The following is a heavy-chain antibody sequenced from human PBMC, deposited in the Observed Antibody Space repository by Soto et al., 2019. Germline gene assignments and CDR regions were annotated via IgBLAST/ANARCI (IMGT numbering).Heavy chain of an antibody. CDR1: GGSISSYY. CDR3: ARQAVGVRRGVYNYGMDV. J-gene: IGHJ6*02. D-gene: IGHD1-26*01. CDR2: IYYSGST. V-gene: IGHV4-59*08. Sequence: SETLSLTCTVSGGSISSYYWSWIRQPPGKGLEWIGYIYYSGSTNYNPSLKSRVTISVDTSKNQVSLKLNSVTAADTAVYYCARQAVGVRRGVYNYGMDVWGQGTTVT.